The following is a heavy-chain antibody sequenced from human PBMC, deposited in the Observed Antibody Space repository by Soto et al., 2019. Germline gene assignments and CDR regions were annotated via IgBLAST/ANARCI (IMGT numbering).Heavy chain of an antibody. J-gene: IGHJ4*02. CDR3: ARESWYSDSSGNYFSNYFDS. CDR2: ISSTGMKE. V-gene: IGHV3-30*04. D-gene: IGHD3-22*01. CDR1: GFSFSDYP. Sequence: QVQLVESGGGVVQPGRSLSLSCAASGFSFSDYPMHWVRQAPGKGLEWVASISSTGMKEYYGDSVKVRLTISRDSSKNTLYLQMSSLRAEDRAVYYCARESWYSDSSGNYFSNYFDSWGQGTLVTVSS.